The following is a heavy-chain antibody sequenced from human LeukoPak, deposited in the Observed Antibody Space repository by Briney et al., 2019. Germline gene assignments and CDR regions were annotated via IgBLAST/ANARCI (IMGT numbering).Heavy chain of an antibody. CDR3: AKDRVSPGFNWFDP. J-gene: IGHJ5*02. CDR2: INGRGDNT. Sequence: AGGSLRLSCAASGVIISSYAMSWVRQAPGKGLEWVSAINGRGDNTYYADFVKGRFTISRDNSKCTVYLQMNSLRTEDTAVYYCAKDRVSPGFNWFDPWGQGTLVTVSS. V-gene: IGHV3-23*01. D-gene: IGHD2/OR15-2a*01. CDR1: GVIISSYA.